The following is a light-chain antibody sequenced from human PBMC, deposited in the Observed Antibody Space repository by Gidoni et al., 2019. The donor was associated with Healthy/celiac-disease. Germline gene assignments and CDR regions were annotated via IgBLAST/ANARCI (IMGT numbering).Light chain of an antibody. CDR3: QQYGSSPWT. CDR1: QSVSSSY. Sequence: SLSPGDRATLSCRASQSVSSSYLAWYQQKPGQAPRLLIYGASSRATGIPDRFSGSGSGTDFTLTISRLEPEDFAVYYCQQYGSSPWTFGQGTKVEIK. V-gene: IGKV3-20*01. CDR2: GAS. J-gene: IGKJ1*01.